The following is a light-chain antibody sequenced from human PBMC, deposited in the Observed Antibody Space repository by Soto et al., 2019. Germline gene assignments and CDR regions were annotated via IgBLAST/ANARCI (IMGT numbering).Light chain of an antibody. Sequence: QSVLTQPASVSGSPGQSITISCTGTSWDVGAYDYVSWYLQYPDKAPQLLIYYVDHRPSGVSSRFSGSKSGNTASLTISGLQAEDEGDYYCCSYADGSIYFFGTGTKV. CDR3: CSYADGSIYF. V-gene: IGLV2-14*03. CDR2: YVD. J-gene: IGLJ1*01. CDR1: SWDVGAYDY.